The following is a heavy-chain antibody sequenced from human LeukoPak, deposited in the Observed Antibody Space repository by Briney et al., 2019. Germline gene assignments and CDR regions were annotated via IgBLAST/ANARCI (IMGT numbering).Heavy chain of an antibody. CDR1: GFTFSSDA. J-gene: IGHJ3*02. CDR2: ITGNGGFT. D-gene: IGHD6-13*01. V-gene: IGHV3-23*01. Sequence: GGSLRLSCAASGFTFSSDAMSWVRQAPGKGLEWVSSITGNGGFTFYADSVTGRFTISRDNSKNTLYLQLNNLRTDDTGVYYCARDRAAAGNGAFDIWGQGTMVTVSA. CDR3: ARDRAAAGNGAFDI.